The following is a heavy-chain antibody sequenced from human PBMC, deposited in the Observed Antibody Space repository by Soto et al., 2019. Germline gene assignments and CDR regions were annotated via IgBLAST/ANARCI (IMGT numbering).Heavy chain of an antibody. V-gene: IGHV4-59*01. CDR1: GGSISRYY. CDR3: ARENAVSGDWFDP. J-gene: IGHJ5*02. D-gene: IGHD2-8*01. Sequence: QVQLQESGPGLVKPSETLSLTYTVSGGSISRYYWSWIRQPPGKGLEWIGYIYYSGSTNYNPSLKSRVTISVDTSKNQFSLKLSSVTAADTAVYYCARENAVSGDWFDPWGQGTLVTVSS. CDR2: IYYSGST.